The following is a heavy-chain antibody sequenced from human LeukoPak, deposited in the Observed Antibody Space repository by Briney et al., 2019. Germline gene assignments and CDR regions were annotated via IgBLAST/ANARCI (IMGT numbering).Heavy chain of an antibody. V-gene: IGHV3-30*02. Sequence: GGSLRLSCAASGFTFSSYGMHWVRQAPGKGLEWVAFIRYDGSNKYYADSVKGRFTISRDNSKNTLYLQMNSLRAEDTAVYYCAKSKRAVAGDYYYYYYMDVWGKGTTVTISS. D-gene: IGHD6-19*01. CDR1: GFTFSSYG. CDR2: IRYDGSNK. J-gene: IGHJ6*03. CDR3: AKSKRAVAGDYYYYYYMDV.